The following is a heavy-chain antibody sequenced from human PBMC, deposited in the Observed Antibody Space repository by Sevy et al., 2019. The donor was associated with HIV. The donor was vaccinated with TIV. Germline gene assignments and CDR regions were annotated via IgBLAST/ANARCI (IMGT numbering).Heavy chain of an antibody. D-gene: IGHD2-2*01. Sequence: GGSLRLSCAGSGFTFSSFAMSWVRQAPGKGLEWVSSISGSGGSTYYADSVRGRLTISRDNSKNTLYLQMNSLRADDTAVYYCTKDGGTSEYWGQGTLVTVSS. CDR2: ISGSGGST. CDR1: GFTFSSFA. CDR3: TKDGGTSEY. J-gene: IGHJ4*02. V-gene: IGHV3-23*01.